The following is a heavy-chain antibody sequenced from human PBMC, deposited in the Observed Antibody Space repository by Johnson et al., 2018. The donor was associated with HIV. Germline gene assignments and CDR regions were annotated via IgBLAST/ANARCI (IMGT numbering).Heavy chain of an antibody. CDR1: GFTFSSYW. V-gene: IGHV3-30*03. D-gene: IGHD5-18*01. CDR2: ISYDGNNK. Sequence: VQLVESGGGLVQPGGSLRLSCAASGFTFSSYWMSWVRQAPGKGLEWVAVISYDGNNKYYADSLKGRFTISRDNSKNTLYLEMNSMRAEDTAVYYCTRLPSGYSRDAFDIWGQGTMVTVSS. CDR3: TRLPSGYSRDAFDI. J-gene: IGHJ3*02.